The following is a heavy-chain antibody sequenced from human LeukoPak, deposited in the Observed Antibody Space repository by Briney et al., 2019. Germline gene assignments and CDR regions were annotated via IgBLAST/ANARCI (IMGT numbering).Heavy chain of an antibody. Sequence: PSETLSLTCTVSGGSISSGDYYWSWIRQPPGKGLEWIGYIYYSGSTYYNPSLKGRVTISVDTSKNQFSLKLSSVTAADTAVYYCARGQQLPLGYFDYWGQGTLVTVSS. CDR1: GGSISSGDYY. CDR2: IYYSGST. CDR3: ARGQQLPLGYFDY. J-gene: IGHJ4*02. V-gene: IGHV4-30-4*01. D-gene: IGHD6-13*01.